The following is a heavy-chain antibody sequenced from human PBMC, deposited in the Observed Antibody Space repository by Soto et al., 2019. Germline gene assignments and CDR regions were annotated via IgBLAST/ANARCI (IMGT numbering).Heavy chain of an antibody. J-gene: IGHJ6*03. D-gene: IGHD5-18*01. CDR1: GFTFSSYS. V-gene: IGHV3-21*01. Sequence: EVQLVESGGGLVKPGGSLRLSCAASGFTFSSYSMNWVRQAPGKGLEWVSSISSSSSYIYYADSVKGRFTISRDNAKNSLYLQMNRLRAEDTAGYYCARASGRATAMASPAYYYYYYMDVCGKGTTVTVSS. CDR2: ISSSSSYI. CDR3: ARASGRATAMASPAYYYYYYMDV.